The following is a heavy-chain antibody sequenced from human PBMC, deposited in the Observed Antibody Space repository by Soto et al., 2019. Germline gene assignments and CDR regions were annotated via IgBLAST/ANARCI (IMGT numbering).Heavy chain of an antibody. J-gene: IGHJ6*02. Sequence: SQTLSLTCAISGDSVSSNSAAWNWIRQSPSRGLEWLGRTYYRSKWYNDYAVSVKSRITINPDTSKNQFSLQLNSVAPEDTAVYYCXRAHGDFWSGPYYGMDVWGQGTTVTVSS. D-gene: IGHD3-3*01. CDR2: TYYRSKWYN. CDR1: GDSVSSNSAA. V-gene: IGHV6-1*01. CDR3: XRAHGDFWSGPYYGMDV.